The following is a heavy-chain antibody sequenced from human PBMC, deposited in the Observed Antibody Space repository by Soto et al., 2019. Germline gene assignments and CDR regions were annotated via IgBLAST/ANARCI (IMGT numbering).Heavy chain of an antibody. CDR1: GGSISSSSYY. CDR3: ARHVHRSGWYRYYFDY. Sequence: SETLSLTCTVSGGSISSSSYYWGWIRQPPGKGLEWIGSIYYSGSTYYNPSLKSRVTISVDTSKNQFSLKLSSVTAADTAVYYCARHVHRSGWYRYYFDYWGQGTLVTVSS. V-gene: IGHV4-39*01. D-gene: IGHD6-19*01. J-gene: IGHJ4*02. CDR2: IYYSGST.